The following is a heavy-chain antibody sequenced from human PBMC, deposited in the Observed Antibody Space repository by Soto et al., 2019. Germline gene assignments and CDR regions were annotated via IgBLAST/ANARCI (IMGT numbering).Heavy chain of an antibody. D-gene: IGHD2-15*01. CDR3: AKGGPDAFCGGGRCYFDS. CDR1: GFTFDEYA. Sequence: EVQLVESGGGLVQPGRSLRVSCAASGFTFDEYAMHWVRRVPGKGQEWVSSISWNGNIIGYAGSVKGRFTISRDNAKNSLYLQMNSLRPEDTALYFCAKGGPDAFCGGGRCYFDSWGQGTLVTVSS. V-gene: IGHV3-9*01. CDR2: ISWNGNII. J-gene: IGHJ4*02.